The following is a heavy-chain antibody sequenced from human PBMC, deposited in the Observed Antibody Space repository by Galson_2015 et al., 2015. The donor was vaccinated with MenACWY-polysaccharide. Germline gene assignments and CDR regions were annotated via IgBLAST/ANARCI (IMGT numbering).Heavy chain of an antibody. CDR1: GFTFSSYS. CDR2: LTTSGNG. D-gene: IGHD4-23*01. J-gene: IGHJ4*02. V-gene: IGHV3-48*02. CDR3: ARVRGPTVATWYFDY. Sequence: SLRLSCAGSGFTFSSYSIIWARRAPGKGLRWISYLTTSGNGYYADSVKGRFTVSRDNDKNSGFLQMNSLRDEDTGVYYCARVRGPTVATWYFDYWGQGTLVTVSS.